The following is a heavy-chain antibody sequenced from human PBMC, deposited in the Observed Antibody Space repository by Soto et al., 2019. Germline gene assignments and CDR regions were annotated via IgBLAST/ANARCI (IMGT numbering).Heavy chain of an antibody. J-gene: IGHJ4*02. CDR2: ISYDGSNK. D-gene: IGHD5-12*01. CDR3: ARDSVAYDPYDSFDY. Sequence: GGSLRLSCAASGFTFSTYALHWVRQAPGKGLEWVAVISYDGSNKNYADSVKGRFTISRDNSESTLYLQMNSLRAEDTAIYYCARDSVAYDPYDSFDYWGQGTLVTVSS. V-gene: IGHV3-30-3*01. CDR1: GFTFSTYA.